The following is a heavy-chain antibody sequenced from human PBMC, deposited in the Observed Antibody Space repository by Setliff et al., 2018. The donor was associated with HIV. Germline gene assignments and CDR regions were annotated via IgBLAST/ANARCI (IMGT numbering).Heavy chain of an antibody. Sequence: SETLSLTCTVSGDSITNDDYYWGWIRQPPGKGLEWIAIIHYNGRTYYNPSLKSRVTISVDTSKNQFSLKLSSVTAADTAVYYCARPSAGGGYNYWYFDLWGRGTLVTVSS. CDR3: ARPSAGGGYNYWYFDL. V-gene: IGHV4-39*01. J-gene: IGHJ2*01. D-gene: IGHD5-12*01. CDR1: GDSITNDDYY. CDR2: IHYNGRT.